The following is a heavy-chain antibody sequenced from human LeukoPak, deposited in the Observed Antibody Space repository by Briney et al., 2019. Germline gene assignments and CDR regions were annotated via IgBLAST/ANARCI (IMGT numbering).Heavy chain of an antibody. V-gene: IGHV3-30-3*01. D-gene: IGHD3-22*01. CDR3: ARHYYDSGSYYTTEY. Sequence: PGGSLRLSCAASGFTLSSYAMHWVRQAPGKGLEWVAVISYDGSNKYYADSVKGRFTISRDNSKNTLYLQMNSLRAEDTAVYYCARHYYDSGSYYTTEYWGQGTRVTVSS. CDR2: ISYDGSNK. CDR1: GFTLSSYA. J-gene: IGHJ4*02.